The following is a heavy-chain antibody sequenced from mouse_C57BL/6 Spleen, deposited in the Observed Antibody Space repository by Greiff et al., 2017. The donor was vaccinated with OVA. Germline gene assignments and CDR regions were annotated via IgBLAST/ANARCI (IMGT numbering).Heavy chain of an antibody. Sequence: VQLKESGPELVKPGDSVKISCKASGYSFTGYFMNWVMQSHGKSLEWIGRINPYNGDTFYNQKFKGKATLTVDKSSSTAHMELRSLTSEDSAVYYCAREGDYDYDGDAMDYWGQGTSVTVSS. CDR2: INPYNGDT. D-gene: IGHD2-4*01. V-gene: IGHV1-20*01. J-gene: IGHJ4*01. CDR3: AREGDYDYDGDAMDY. CDR1: GYSFTGYF.